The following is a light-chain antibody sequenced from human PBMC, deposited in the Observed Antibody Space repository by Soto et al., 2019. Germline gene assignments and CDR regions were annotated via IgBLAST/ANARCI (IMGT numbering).Light chain of an antibody. J-gene: IGKJ1*01. CDR1: QSVSSN. V-gene: IGKV3-15*01. CDR3: QQYNTWPPWT. Sequence: EIGMTQSPATLSVSPGERATLSCRASQSVSSNLAWYQQKPGQAPRLLIYGASTRATGIPARFSGSGSGTEFTLTISILQSEDFAVYYCQQYNTWPPWTFGQGTKVEIK. CDR2: GAS.